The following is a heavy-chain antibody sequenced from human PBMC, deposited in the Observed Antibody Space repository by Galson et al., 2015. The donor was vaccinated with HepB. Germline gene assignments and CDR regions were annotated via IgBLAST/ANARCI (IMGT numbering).Heavy chain of an antibody. V-gene: IGHV3-30*03. D-gene: IGHD1-7*01. CDR3: AREGGIPETTGVFDY. CDR1: GFTFSNYG. CDR2: ISYDGSTK. Sequence: SLRLSCAASGFTFSNYGIHWVRQAPGKGLEWMAVISYDGSTKYYADSVKGRFSISRDTSKNTLYLQMNSLRLEDTAVYYCAREGGIPETTGVFDYWGQGTLVTVSS. J-gene: IGHJ4*02.